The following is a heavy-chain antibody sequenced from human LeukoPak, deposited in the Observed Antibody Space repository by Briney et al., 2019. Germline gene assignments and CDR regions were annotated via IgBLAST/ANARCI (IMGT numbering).Heavy chain of an antibody. V-gene: IGHV4-59*01. Sequence: SETLSLTCTVSGGSISSYYWSWIRQPPGKGLEWIGYIYYSGSTNYNPSLKSRVTISVDTSKNQFSLKLSSVTAADTAVYYCARDCYYDSSGPYYGMDVWGQGTTVTVSS. CDR3: ARDCYYDSSGPYYGMDV. CDR1: GGSISSYY. J-gene: IGHJ6*02. D-gene: IGHD3-22*01. CDR2: IYYSGST.